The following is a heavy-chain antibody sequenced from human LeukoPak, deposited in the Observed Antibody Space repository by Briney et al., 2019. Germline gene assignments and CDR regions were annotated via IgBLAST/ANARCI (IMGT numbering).Heavy chain of an antibody. V-gene: IGHV4-39*07. J-gene: IGHJ3*02. CDR3: ARPQRRGSGSNYAFDI. D-gene: IGHD3-10*01. CDR1: GGSISSSSYY. CDR2: IYYSGST. Sequence: TSETLSLTCTVSGGSISSSSYYWGWIRQPPGKGLEWIGSIYYSGSTYYNPSLKSRVTISVDTSKNQFSLKLSSVTAADTAVYYCARPQRRGSGSNYAFDIWGQGTMVTVSS.